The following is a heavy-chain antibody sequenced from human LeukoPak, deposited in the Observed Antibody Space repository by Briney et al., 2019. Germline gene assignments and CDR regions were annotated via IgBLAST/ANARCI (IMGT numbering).Heavy chain of an antibody. CDR1: GFTFSNYY. CDR2: IKNAGDDP. D-gene: IGHD3-10*01. Sequence: GGSLRLSCVGSGFTFSNYYMYWVRQAPGKGPVWVSRIKNAGDDPIYADSVKGRFPISRDNAKNTVYLQMNSLRAEDTAVYYCARGGYGHNMDVWGEGTTVTVSS. V-gene: IGHV3-74*01. J-gene: IGHJ6*03. CDR3: ARGGYGHNMDV.